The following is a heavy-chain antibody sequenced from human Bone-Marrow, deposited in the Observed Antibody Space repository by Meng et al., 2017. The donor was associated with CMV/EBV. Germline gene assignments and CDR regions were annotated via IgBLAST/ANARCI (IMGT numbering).Heavy chain of an antibody. CDR2: ISSSSSYI. J-gene: IGHJ5*02. CDR1: GFTFSSYW. Sequence: GGSLRLSCAASGFTFSSYWMHWVRQAPGKGLVWVSSISSSSSYIYYADSVKGRFTISRDNAKNSLYLQMNSLRAEDTAVYYCARAEAAARHWYDPRGQGTLVTVSS. D-gene: IGHD6-6*01. CDR3: ARAEAAARHWYDP. V-gene: IGHV3-21*01.